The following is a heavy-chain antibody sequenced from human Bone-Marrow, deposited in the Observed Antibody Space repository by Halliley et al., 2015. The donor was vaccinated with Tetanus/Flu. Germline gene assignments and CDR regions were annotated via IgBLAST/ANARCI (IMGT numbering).Heavy chain of an antibody. CDR2: IDWDDDK. J-gene: IGHJ6*02. Sequence: LVKPTQTLTLTCTFSGFSLTTFGMSVNWIRQPPGKALEWLAVIDWDDDKYYSTSLETRLTISKDTSKNQVVLTMTNMDPMDTGTYYCARLNKFWTYTSGWGPLGMDVWGQGATVTVS. V-gene: IGHV2-70*13. D-gene: IGHD3-3*01. CDR3: ARLNKFWTYTSGWGPLGMDV. CDR1: GFSLTTFGMS.